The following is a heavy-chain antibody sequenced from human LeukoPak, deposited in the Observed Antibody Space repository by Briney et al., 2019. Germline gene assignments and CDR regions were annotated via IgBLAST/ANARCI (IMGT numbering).Heavy chain of an antibody. J-gene: IGHJ4*02. Sequence: GGSLRLSCAASGFTFSSYAMSWVRLAPGKGLEWVANIKEDGTETYYVDSVKGRFTISRDNAKNSLYLQMNSLRVEDTAVYYCAREGRSLHTFWGQGTLVTVSS. CDR3: AREGRSLHTF. D-gene: IGHD5/OR15-5a*01. V-gene: IGHV3-7*03. CDR1: GFTFSSYA. CDR2: IKEDGTET.